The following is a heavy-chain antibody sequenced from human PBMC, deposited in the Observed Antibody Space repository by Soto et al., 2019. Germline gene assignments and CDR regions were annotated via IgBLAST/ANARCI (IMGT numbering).Heavy chain of an antibody. V-gene: IGHV1-69*13. CDR2: IIPIFGTA. D-gene: IGHD2-15*01. CDR3: VGGIHAAYYYYVRDV. Sequence: SVQVSHKDSVRTFSSYANSRLRQAPAQGLEWIGGIIPIFGTANYAQQFQGRVTITADESNSQAYMDLSSLRSEDPAVYYCVGGIHAAYYYYVRDVWGQGTPVTVSS. CDR1: VRTFSSYA. J-gene: IGHJ6*02.